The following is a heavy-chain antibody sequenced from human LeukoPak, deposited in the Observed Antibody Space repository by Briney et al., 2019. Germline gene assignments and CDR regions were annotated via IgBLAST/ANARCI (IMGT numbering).Heavy chain of an antibody. CDR1: GFTFSTYG. D-gene: IGHD3-10*01. Sequence: SLRLSCEASGFTFSTYGMSWVRQGPGKGLEWVSAVSGGGLTTYYADSMKGRFTISRDNSKNTVYLQLNNLRADDTAVYYCAKRYSGSPFYYMDVWGKGTTVTVAS. CDR3: AKRYSGSPFYYMDV. V-gene: IGHV3-23*01. CDR2: VSGGGLTT. J-gene: IGHJ6*03.